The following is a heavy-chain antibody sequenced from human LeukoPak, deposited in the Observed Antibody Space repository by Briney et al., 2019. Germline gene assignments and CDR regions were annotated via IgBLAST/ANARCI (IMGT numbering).Heavy chain of an antibody. J-gene: IGHJ4*02. V-gene: IGHV3-30-3*01. CDR1: GFTFSSYA. CDR2: ISYDGSNK. CDR3: ARASDY. Sequence: GGSLRLSCAASGFTFSSYAMHWVRQAPGKGLEWVAVISYDGSNKYYADSVKGRFTISRGNSKNTLYLQMNSLRAEDTAVYYCARASDYWGQGTLVTVSS.